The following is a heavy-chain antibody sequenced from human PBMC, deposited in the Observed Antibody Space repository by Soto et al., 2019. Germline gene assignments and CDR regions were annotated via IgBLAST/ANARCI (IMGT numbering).Heavy chain of an antibody. CDR2: INHSGST. J-gene: IGHJ5*02. V-gene: IGHV4-34*01. D-gene: IGHD2-2*01. CDR1: GGSFSGYY. CDR3: ARGPLVPAAIRYWFDP. Sequence: SETLSLTCAVYGGSFSGYYWSWIRQPPGKGLEWIGEINHSGSTNYNPSLKSRVTISVDTSKNQFSLKLSSVTAADTAVYYCARGPLVPAAIRYWFDPWGQGTLVTVSS.